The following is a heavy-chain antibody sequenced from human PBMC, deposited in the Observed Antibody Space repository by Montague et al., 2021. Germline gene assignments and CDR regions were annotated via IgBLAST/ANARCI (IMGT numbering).Heavy chain of an antibody. D-gene: IGHD3-10*01. CDR2: IYYSGTT. V-gene: IGHV4-39*01. J-gene: IGHJ3*02. CDR1: GVSISSSNYQ. Sequence: SETLSLTCTVSGVSISSSNYQWGWIRQPPGKGPECIGSIYYSGTTYYNPSLRSRVTISVDTSENQFPLKLNSVTAADTAFYYCTRKGWFGDYGFDIWGQGTMVTASS. CDR3: TRKGWFGDYGFDI.